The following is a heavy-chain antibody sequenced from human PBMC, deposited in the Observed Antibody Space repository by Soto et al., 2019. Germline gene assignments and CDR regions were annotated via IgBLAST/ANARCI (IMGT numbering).Heavy chain of an antibody. D-gene: IGHD3-3*01. J-gene: IGHJ5*02. Sequence: SETLSLTCAVYGGSFSGYYWSWIRQPPGKGLEWIGEINHSGSTNYNPSLKSRVTISVDTSKNQFSLKLSSVTAADTAVYYCARGIFGVVIPPTGNWFDPWGQGTLVTVSS. CDR2: INHSGST. CDR1: GGSFSGYY. V-gene: IGHV4-34*01. CDR3: ARGIFGVVIPPTGNWFDP.